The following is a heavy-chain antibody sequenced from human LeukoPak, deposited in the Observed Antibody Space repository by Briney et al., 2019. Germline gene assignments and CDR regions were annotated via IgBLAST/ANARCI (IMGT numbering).Heavy chain of an antibody. D-gene: IGHD3-10*01. CDR1: GFTFSSYS. V-gene: IGHV3-48*01. CDR3: ARSYYPTDDAFDI. CDR2: ISSSSSTI. J-gene: IGHJ3*02. Sequence: GGSLRLSCAASGFTFSSYSMNWVRQAPGKGLEWVSYISSSSSTIYYADSVKGRFTISRDNAKNSLYLQMSSLRGEDTAVYYCARSYYPTDDAFDIWGQGTMVTVSS.